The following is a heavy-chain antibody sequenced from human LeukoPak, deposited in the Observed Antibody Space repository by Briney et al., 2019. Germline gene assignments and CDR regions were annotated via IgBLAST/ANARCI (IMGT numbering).Heavy chain of an antibody. CDR2: IYYSGST. D-gene: IGHD6-13*01. J-gene: IGHJ6*02. V-gene: IGHV4-39*07. CDR3: ASGRQQLAHYGMDV. Sequence: SETLSLTCTVSGGSISSSSYYWGWIRQPPGKGLEWIGNIYYSGSTYYNPSLKSRVTISVDTSKNQFSLKLSSVTAADTAVYYCASGRQQLAHYGMDVWGQGTTVTVSS. CDR1: GGSISSSSYY.